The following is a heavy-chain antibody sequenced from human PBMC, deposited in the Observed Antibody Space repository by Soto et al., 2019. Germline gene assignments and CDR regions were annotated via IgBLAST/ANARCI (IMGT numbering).Heavy chain of an antibody. Sequence: QLQLQESGPGLVKPSETLSLTCTVSGGSISSYYWSWIRQPPGKGLEWIGYIYYSGSTNYNPSLTSRVXXXVXXSKNQFSLKLSSVTAADTAVYYCARRREDCSGGRCWALLDYWGQGTLVTVSS. J-gene: IGHJ4*02. CDR3: ARRREDCSGGRCWALLDY. CDR2: IYYSGST. CDR1: GGSISSYY. V-gene: IGHV4-59*08. D-gene: IGHD2-15*01.